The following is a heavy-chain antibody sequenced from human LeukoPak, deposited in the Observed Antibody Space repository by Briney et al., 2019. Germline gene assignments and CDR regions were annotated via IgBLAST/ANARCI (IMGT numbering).Heavy chain of an antibody. D-gene: IGHD4-17*01. Sequence: PGGSLRVSCATSGFTFSSNWMHWVRQTPGKGLVWVSRINSDGSSTSYADSVKGRFTISRDNAKDTLYLQMNSLRAEDTAVYYCARSPVTVTTRLHFNYWGQGTLVTVSS. CDR1: GFTFSSNW. J-gene: IGHJ4*02. V-gene: IGHV3-74*01. CDR2: INSDGSST. CDR3: ARSPVTVTTRLHFNY.